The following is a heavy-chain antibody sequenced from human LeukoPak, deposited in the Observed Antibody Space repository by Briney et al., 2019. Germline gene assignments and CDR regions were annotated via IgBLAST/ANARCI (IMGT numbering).Heavy chain of an antibody. J-gene: IGHJ5*02. CDR2: ISSSSSTI. CDR1: GFTFSSYS. D-gene: IGHD2-2*01. Sequence: AGGPLRLSCAASGFTFSSYSMNWVRQAPGKGLEWVSYISSSSSTIYYADSVEGRFTISRDNAKNSLYLQMNSLRAEDTAVYYCARDGGCSSTSCYSRFNWFDPWGQGTLVTVSS. CDR3: ARDGGCSSTSCYSRFNWFDP. V-gene: IGHV3-48*01.